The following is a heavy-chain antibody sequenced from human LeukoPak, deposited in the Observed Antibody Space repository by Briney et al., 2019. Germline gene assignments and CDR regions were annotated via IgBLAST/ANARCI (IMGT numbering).Heavy chain of an antibody. D-gene: IGHD6-13*01. CDR3: ARGAWYAGY. J-gene: IGHJ4*02. V-gene: IGHV4-59*01. CDR1: GGSINNYY. CDR2: IYYTGST. Sequence: PSETLSLTCTVSGGSINNYYWTWIRQPPGKGLEWIGYIYYTGSTNYNPSLKSRVTISLDTSKNQFSLRLSSVTAADTAMCFCARGAWYAGYWGQGTLVTVSS.